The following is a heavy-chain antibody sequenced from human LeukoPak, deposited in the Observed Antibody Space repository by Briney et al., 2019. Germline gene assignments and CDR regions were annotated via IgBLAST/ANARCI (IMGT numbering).Heavy chain of an antibody. J-gene: IGHJ4*02. Sequence: PSETLSLTCTVSGASITSYYWTWIRQPPGKGLEWIGYIYNSGTTNYNPSLKSRVTISVDTSKNQLSLKLSSVTAADTAVYYCARGGGVTYYDSTGYLWYFDYWGQGTLVTVSS. CDR3: ARGGGVTYYDSTGYLWYFDY. CDR2: IYNSGTT. CDR1: GASITSYY. V-gene: IGHV4-59*01. D-gene: IGHD3-22*01.